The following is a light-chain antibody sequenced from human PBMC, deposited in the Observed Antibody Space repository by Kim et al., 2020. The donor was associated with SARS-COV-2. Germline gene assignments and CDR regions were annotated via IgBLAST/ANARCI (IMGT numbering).Light chain of an antibody. CDR2: RNN. Sequence: AGLTQPPSVSKGLRQTATLTCTGNSNNVGDQGAAWLQQHQGHPPKLLSYRNNNRPSGISERLSASRSGNTASLTITGLQPEDEADYYCSAWDSGLSAWVFGGGTQLTVL. V-gene: IGLV10-54*01. CDR3: SAWDSGLSAWV. J-gene: IGLJ3*02. CDR1: SNNVGDQG.